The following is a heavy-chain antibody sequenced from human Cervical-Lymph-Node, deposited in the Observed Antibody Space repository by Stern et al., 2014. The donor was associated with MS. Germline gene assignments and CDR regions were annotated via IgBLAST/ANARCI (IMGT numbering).Heavy chain of an antibody. V-gene: IGHV3-30*04. CDR3: ARDRTVTTYYYYYGMDV. CDR1: GFTFSYST. CDR2: VSYDGSDE. D-gene: IGHD4-11*01. J-gene: IGHJ6*02. Sequence: VHLVESGGGVVQPGRSLRISCAASGFTFSYSTMHWVRQAPGKGLEWVATVSYDGSDEYYPDSVKGRFTISRDNSKNTLYLQVNSLRAEDTGVYFCARDRTVTTYYYYYGMDVWGQGTTVTVSS.